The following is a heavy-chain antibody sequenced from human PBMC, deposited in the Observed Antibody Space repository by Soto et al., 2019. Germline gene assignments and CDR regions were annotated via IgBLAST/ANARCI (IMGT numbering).Heavy chain of an antibody. Sequence: LRLSCTASGFTFSSYAMNWVRQAPGKGLERVSGISASGDSTNYADSVKGRFTISRDNSKNTLYLQMNSLGAEDTAIYYCAKVNTIFRVLLFSSAYYFGMDVWGQGTTVTVSS. CDR2: ISASGDST. J-gene: IGHJ6*02. D-gene: IGHD3-3*01. CDR1: GFTFSSYA. V-gene: IGHV3-23*01. CDR3: AKVNTIFRVLLFSSAYYFGMDV.